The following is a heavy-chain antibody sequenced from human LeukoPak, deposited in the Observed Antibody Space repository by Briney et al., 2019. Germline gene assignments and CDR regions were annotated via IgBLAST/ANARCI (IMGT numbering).Heavy chain of an antibody. CDR1: GFTFTNAW. Sequence: GGSLRLSCAASGFTFTNAWMSWVRQAPGKGLEWVGRIKSKTDGGTTDYAAPVKGRFTISRDDSKNTLYLQMNSLRAEDTAVYYCAKYPCGGDCYYYYYYYYMDVWGKGTTVTVSS. CDR2: IKSKTDGGTT. J-gene: IGHJ6*03. CDR3: AKYPCGGDCYYYYYYYYMDV. D-gene: IGHD2-21*02. V-gene: IGHV3-15*01.